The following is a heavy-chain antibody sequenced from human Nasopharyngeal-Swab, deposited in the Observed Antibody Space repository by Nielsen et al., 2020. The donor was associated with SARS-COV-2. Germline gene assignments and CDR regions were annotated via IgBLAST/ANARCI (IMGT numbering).Heavy chain of an antibody. J-gene: IGHJ4*01. Sequence: SVTVSCKASGYTFTGYYMHWVRPAPGQGLEWMGWINPNSGGTYYAQKFQAWVTMTRDTSISTAYMELSRLRSDDTAVYYCAREGKLGISSLDYCPPGTLVTVSS. CDR1: GYTFTGYY. V-gene: IGHV1-2*04. CDR3: AREGKLGISSLDY. D-gene: IGHD7-27*01. CDR2: INPNSGGT.